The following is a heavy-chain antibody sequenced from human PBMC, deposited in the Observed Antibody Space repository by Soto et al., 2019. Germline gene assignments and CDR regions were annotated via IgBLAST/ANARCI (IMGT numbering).Heavy chain of an antibody. V-gene: IGHV3-53*01. J-gene: IGHJ4*01. Sequence: PGGSLRLSCAASGFTVSNKYMSWVRQAPGMGLEWVSIIYSGGNTYYADSVKGRFTISRDNSKNTLYLYMNSLRADDTAVYYCASQTTPSEIHYYWGHGTLVTVSS. CDR2: IYSGGNT. CDR1: GFTVSNKY. CDR3: ASQTTPSEIHYY. D-gene: IGHD5-18*01.